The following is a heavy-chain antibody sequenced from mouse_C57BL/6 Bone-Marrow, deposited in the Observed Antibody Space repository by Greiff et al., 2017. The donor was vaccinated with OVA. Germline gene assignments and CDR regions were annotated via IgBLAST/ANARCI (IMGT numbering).Heavy chain of an antibody. CDR1: GFSFNTYA. D-gene: IGHD3-2*02. Sequence: EVKLMESGGGLVQPKGSLKLSCAASGFSFNTYAMNWVRQAPGKGLEWVARIRSKSNNYATYYADSVKDRFTISRDDSESMLYLQMNNLKTEDTAMYYCVRQRSGYVGAYAMDYWGQGTSGTVSS. V-gene: IGHV10-1*01. J-gene: IGHJ4*01. CDR3: VRQRSGYVGAYAMDY. CDR2: IRSKSNNYAT.